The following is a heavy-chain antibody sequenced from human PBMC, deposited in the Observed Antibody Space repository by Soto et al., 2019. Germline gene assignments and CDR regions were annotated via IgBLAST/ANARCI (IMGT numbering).Heavy chain of an antibody. CDR3: AREEYYYGSGAFVDY. CDR2: IIPILGIA. D-gene: IGHD3-10*01. CDR1: GGTFSSYT. Sequence: QVQLVQSGAEVKKPGSSVKVSCKASGGTFSSYTISWVRQAPGQGLEWMGRIIPILGIANYAQKFQGRVTITADKSTSTAYMELRSLRSEDTAVYYCAREEYYYGSGAFVDYWGQGTLVTVSS. V-gene: IGHV1-69*08. J-gene: IGHJ4*02.